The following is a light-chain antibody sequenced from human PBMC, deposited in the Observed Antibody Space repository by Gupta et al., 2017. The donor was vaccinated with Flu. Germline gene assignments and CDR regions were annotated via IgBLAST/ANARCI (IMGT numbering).Light chain of an antibody. CDR3: QQANSFPPT. CDR2: AAS. V-gene: IGKV1-12*01. CDR1: QGISSW. J-gene: IGKJ1*01. Sequence: DIQLTQSPTSVPASVGDRVTITCRACQGISSWLDWYQQKPGKAPKLLIYAASCLQTGVPSRFSGSGSGTDFTLTISSLQPEDFATYYCQQANSFPPTFGQGTKVEIK.